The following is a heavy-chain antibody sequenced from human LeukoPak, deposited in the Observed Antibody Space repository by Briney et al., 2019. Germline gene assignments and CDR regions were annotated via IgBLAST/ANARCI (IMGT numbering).Heavy chain of an antibody. CDR3: ARLRYFDWAIDY. CDR2: VNPNSGNA. D-gene: IGHD3-9*01. Sequence: ASVKVSCKASGYTFTSYDINWVRQATGQGLEWMGWVNPNSGNAGSPQKFQGRVTMTRDTSISTAYMELSSLTSEDTAVYYCARLRYFDWAIDYWGQGTLVTVSS. V-gene: IGHV1-8*01. J-gene: IGHJ4*02. CDR1: GYTFTSYD.